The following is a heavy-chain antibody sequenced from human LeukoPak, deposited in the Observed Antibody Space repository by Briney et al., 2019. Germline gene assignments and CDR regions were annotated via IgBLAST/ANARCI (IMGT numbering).Heavy chain of an antibody. Sequence: PGGSLRLSCAASGFTFSSYGMHWVRQAPGKGLEWVSSISSSSSYIYYADSVKGRFTISRDNAKNSLYLQMNSLRAEDTAVYYCARMVIAAAGTSTNWFDPWGQGTLVTVSS. J-gene: IGHJ5*02. D-gene: IGHD6-13*01. CDR1: GFTFSSYG. V-gene: IGHV3-21*01. CDR3: ARMVIAAAGTSTNWFDP. CDR2: ISSSSSYI.